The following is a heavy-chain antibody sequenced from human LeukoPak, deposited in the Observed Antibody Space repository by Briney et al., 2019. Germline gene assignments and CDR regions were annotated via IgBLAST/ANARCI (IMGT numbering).Heavy chain of an antibody. CDR3: ARVTESSSGWPYYYYMDV. Sequence: GASVKVSCKASGYTFTSYDINWVRQATGQGLEWMGWMNPNSGNTGYAQKFQGRVTMTRNTSISTAYMELSSLRSEDTAVYYCARVTESSSGWPYYYYMDVWGKGTTVTVSS. D-gene: IGHD6-19*01. CDR1: GYTFTSYD. J-gene: IGHJ6*03. CDR2: MNPNSGNT. V-gene: IGHV1-8*01.